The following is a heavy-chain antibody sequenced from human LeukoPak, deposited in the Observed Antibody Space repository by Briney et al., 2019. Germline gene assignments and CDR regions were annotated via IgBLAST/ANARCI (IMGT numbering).Heavy chain of an antibody. Sequence: ASVKVSCKASGYTFTSYAMHWVRQAPGQRLEWMGWINAGNGNTKYSQKFRGRVTITRDTSASTAYMELSSLRSEDTAVYYCARATQVGATHFDYWGQGTLVTVSS. V-gene: IGHV1-3*01. D-gene: IGHD1-26*01. CDR2: INAGNGNT. J-gene: IGHJ4*02. CDR3: ARATQVGATHFDY. CDR1: GYTFTSYA.